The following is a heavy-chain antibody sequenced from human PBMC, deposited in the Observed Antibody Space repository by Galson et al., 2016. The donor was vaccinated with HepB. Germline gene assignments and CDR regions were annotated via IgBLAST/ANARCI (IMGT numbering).Heavy chain of an antibody. CDR1: GFSFRNFV. Sequence: SLRLSCAASGFSFRNFVIHWVRQAPGKGLEWVAVMSSAGGVKLYADSVKGRFTISRDTSKSTLYLQMTSLTAEDTAVYYCARDPIAAHPDYFDYWGQGTLVTVSS. CDR3: ARDPIAAHPDYFDY. J-gene: IGHJ4*02. V-gene: IGHV3-30-3*01. CDR2: MSSAGGVK. D-gene: IGHD6-6*01.